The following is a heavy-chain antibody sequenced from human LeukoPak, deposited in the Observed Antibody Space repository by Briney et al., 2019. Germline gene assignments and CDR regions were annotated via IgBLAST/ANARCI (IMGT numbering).Heavy chain of an antibody. D-gene: IGHD3-22*01. CDR1: GFTFSSYW. Sequence: GGSLRLSCAASGFTFSSYWMSWVRQAPGKGLEWVANIKQDGSEKYYVDSVKGRFTISRDNAKNSLYLQMNSLRAEDTAVYYCARLSYYYDSREDYWGQGTLVTVSS. V-gene: IGHV3-7*01. CDR3: ARLSYYYDSREDY. J-gene: IGHJ4*02. CDR2: IKQDGSEK.